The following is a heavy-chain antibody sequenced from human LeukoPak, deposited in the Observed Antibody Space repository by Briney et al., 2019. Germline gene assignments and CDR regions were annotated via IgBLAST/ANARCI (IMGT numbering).Heavy chain of an antibody. Sequence: GGSLRLSCAASGFTVSTNYMTWVRQAPGKGLEWVSVIYSGGSTYYADPVKGRFTISRDNSKNTLYLQMNSLRTEDTAVYYCARRDIVATIDYWGQGTLVTVSS. CDR3: ARRDIVATIDY. V-gene: IGHV3-66*02. CDR2: IYSGGST. CDR1: GFTVSTNY. D-gene: IGHD5-12*01. J-gene: IGHJ4*02.